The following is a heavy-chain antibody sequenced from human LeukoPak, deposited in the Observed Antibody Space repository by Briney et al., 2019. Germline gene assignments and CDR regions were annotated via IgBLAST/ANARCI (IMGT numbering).Heavy chain of an antibody. CDR2: IYTSEST. J-gene: IGHJ4*02. D-gene: IGHD3-10*01. CDR3: ARGLWFGDENPPYFDY. V-gene: IGHV4-61*02. CDR1: GGSISSGSYY. Sequence: PSETLSLTCTVSGGSISSGSYYWSWIRQPAGKGLEWIGRIYTSESTNYNPSLKSRVTISVDTSRNQFSLKLSSVTAADTAVYYCARGLWFGDENPPYFDYWGQGILVTVSS.